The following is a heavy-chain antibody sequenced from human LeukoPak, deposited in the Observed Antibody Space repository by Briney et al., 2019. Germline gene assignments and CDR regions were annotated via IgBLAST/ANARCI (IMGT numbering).Heavy chain of an antibody. Sequence: GGSLRLSCAAAGFTFSRHWMSWVRQAPGKGLEWVANIKQDGSEQYYVDSVKGRFTISRDNAMNSLYLQMNSLRAEDTAVYYCARGGYSYGVWGQGTLVTVSS. CDR3: ARGGYSYGV. J-gene: IGHJ4*02. V-gene: IGHV3-7*01. CDR1: GFTFSRHW. D-gene: IGHD5-18*01. CDR2: IKQDGSEQ.